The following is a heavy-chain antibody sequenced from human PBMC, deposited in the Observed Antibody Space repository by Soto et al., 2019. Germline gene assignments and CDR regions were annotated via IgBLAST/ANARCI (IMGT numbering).Heavy chain of an antibody. CDR2: IYHSGST. V-gene: IGHV4-30-2*01. CDR1: GGSISSGGYS. J-gene: IGHJ5*02. D-gene: IGHD5-12*01. CDR3: ARSFSGRGWFDP. Sequence: TLSLTCAVSGGSISSGGYSWSWIRQPPGKGLEWIGYIYHSGSTYYNPSLKSRVTISVDRSKNQFSLKLSSVTAADTAVYYCARSFSGRGWFDPWGQGTLVTVSS.